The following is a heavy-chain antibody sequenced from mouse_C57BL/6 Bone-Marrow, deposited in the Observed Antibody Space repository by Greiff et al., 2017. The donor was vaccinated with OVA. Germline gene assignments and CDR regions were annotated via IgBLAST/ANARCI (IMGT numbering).Heavy chain of an antibody. CDR3: GCGSNPSYWYFDV. D-gene: IGHD2-5*01. CDR1: GYTFTGYW. V-gene: IGHV1-9*01. J-gene: IGHJ1*03. Sequence: QVQLQQSGAELMKPGASVKLSCKASGYTFTGYWIEWVKQRPGHGLEWIGEILPGSGSTNYNEKFKGKATFTADTSSNTAYLQLSSLTTEDSAIYYCGCGSNPSYWYFDVWGTGTTVTVSS. CDR2: ILPGSGST.